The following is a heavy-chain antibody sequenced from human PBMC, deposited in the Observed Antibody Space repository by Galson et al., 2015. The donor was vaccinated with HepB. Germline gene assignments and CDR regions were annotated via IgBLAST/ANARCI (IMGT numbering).Heavy chain of an antibody. D-gene: IGHD1-7*01. J-gene: IGHJ4*01. CDR1: GYTFSTSG. V-gene: IGHV1-18*04. CDR2: ISNYYGNT. CDR3: ASGAQHWELTPGDY. Sequence: SVKVSCKASGYTFSTSGISWVRQAPGQGLEWMGWISNYYGNTDYARKFQGRVTMTRDTSTNTAYLELRRLTSDDTAVYYCASGAQHWELTPGDYWGHGTLVTVSS.